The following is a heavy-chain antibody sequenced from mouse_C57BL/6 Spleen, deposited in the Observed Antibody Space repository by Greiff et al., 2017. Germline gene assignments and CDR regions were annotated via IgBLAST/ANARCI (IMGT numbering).Heavy chain of an antibody. CDR2: FYPGSGSI. CDR1: GYTFTEYS. D-gene: IGHD1-1*01. J-gene: IGHJ4*01. Sequence: QVQLKESGAELVKPGASVKLSCKASGYTFTEYSIHWVKQRPGQGLEWIGWFYPGSGSINDNEKFKDKATLTVDKSSSTAYMELSRLTSADSAVYVCARHGTPYNYGNNYAMDYWGQGTSVTVSS. CDR3: ARHGTPYNYGNNYAMDY. V-gene: IGHV1-62-2*01.